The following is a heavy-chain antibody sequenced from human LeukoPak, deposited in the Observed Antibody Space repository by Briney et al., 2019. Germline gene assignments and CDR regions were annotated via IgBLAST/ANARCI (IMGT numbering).Heavy chain of an antibody. CDR3: ARDFLEWLPYS. CDR1: GFTFSSYS. CDR2: ISSSSSYI. D-gene: IGHD3-3*01. Sequence: GGSLRHSCAASGFTFSSYSMNWVRQAPGKGLEWVSSISSSSSYIYYADSVKGRFTISRDNAKNSLYLQMNSLRAEDTAVYYCARDFLEWLPYSWGQGTLVTVSS. J-gene: IGHJ4*02. V-gene: IGHV3-21*01.